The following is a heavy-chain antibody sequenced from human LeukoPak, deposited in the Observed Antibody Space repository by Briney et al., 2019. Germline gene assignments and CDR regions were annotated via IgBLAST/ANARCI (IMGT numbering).Heavy chain of an antibody. J-gene: IGHJ4*02. D-gene: IGHD3-16*02. Sequence: GGSLRLSCAASGFTFSRYWMSWVRQAPGKGLEWVPSISSSSSYIYYADSVKGRFTISRDNAKNSLYLQMNSLRAEDTAVYYCARDPRQYYDYVWGSYRPFDYWGQGTLVTVSS. CDR1: GFTFSRYW. V-gene: IGHV3-21*01. CDR2: ISSSSSYI. CDR3: ARDPRQYYDYVWGSYRPFDY.